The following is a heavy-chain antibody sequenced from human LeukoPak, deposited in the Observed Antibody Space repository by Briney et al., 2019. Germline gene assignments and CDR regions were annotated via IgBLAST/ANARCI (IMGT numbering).Heavy chain of an antibody. V-gene: IGHV1-2*02. D-gene: IGHD2-21*01. CDR1: GYSFTDYY. J-gene: IGHJ5*02. CDR3: ARADRLHGGPYLIGP. CDR2: INPNSGGT. Sequence: ASVKVSCKTSGYSFTDYYMHWVRQAPGQGLEWMGRINPNSGGTSSAQKFQGRVTMTRDTSISTVYMEVSWLTSDDTAIYYCARADRLHGGPYLIGPWGQGTLVTVSS.